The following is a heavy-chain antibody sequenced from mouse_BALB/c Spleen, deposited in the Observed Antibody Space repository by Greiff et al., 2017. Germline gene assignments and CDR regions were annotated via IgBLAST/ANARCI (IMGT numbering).Heavy chain of an antibody. V-gene: IGHV3-2*02. CDR3: ARRAGYYDWFAY. J-gene: IGHJ3*01. Sequence: EVKVEESGPGLVKPSQSLSLTCTVTGYSITSDYAWNWIRQFPGNKLEWMGYISYSGSTSYNPSLKSRISITRDTSKNQFFLQLNSVTTEDTATYCCARRAGYYDWFAYWGQGTLVTVSA. CDR1: GYSITSDYA. D-gene: IGHD2-3*01. CDR2: ISYSGST.